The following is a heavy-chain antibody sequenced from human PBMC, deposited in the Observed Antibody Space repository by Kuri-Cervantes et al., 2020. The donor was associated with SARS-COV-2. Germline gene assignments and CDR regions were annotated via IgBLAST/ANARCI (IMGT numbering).Heavy chain of an antibody. Sequence: GGSLRLSCAASGFTFSSYGMHWVRQAPGKGLEWVAVIWYDGSNKYYADSVKGRFTISRDNSKNTLYLQMNSLRAEDTAVYYCARDNMVRGVQYYYYYGMDVWGQGTMVTVSS. CDR1: GFTFSSYG. CDR3: ARDNMVRGVQYYYYYGMDV. CDR2: IWYDGSNK. D-gene: IGHD3-10*01. J-gene: IGHJ6*01. V-gene: IGHV3-33*08.